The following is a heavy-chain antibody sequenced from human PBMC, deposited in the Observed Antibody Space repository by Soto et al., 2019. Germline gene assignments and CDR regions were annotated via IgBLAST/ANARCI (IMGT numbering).Heavy chain of an antibody. D-gene: IGHD3-10*01. CDR3: ARDGRSVN. CDR1: GFTFSSYS. Sequence: GSLRLSCAASGFTFSSYSMNWVRQAPGKVLEWVSSISSSSSYIYYAYSVKGRFTISRDNAKNSLYLQMNSLRAEDTAVYYCARDGRSVNWGQGTLVTVSS. J-gene: IGHJ4*02. V-gene: IGHV3-21*01. CDR2: ISSSSSYI.